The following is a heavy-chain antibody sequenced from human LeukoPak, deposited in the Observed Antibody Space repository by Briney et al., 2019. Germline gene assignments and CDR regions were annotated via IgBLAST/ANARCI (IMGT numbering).Heavy chain of an antibody. D-gene: IGHD3-9*01. Sequence: PGGSLRLSCAASGFTFRNYAMNWVRQAPGKGLEWVSAISGSGGVTYYADSVKGRFTISRDNSKNTLYLQMNSLRAEDTAVYYCAKSQDLPYLVAHYGMDVWGQGTTVTVSS. CDR2: ISGSGGVT. CDR1: GFTFRNYA. V-gene: IGHV3-23*01. CDR3: AKSQDLPYLVAHYGMDV. J-gene: IGHJ6*02.